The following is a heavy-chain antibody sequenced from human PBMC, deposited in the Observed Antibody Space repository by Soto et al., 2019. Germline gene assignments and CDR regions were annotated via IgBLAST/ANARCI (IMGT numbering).Heavy chain of an antibody. D-gene: IGHD6-19*01. CDR1: GFAFGSYD. J-gene: IGHJ4*02. CDR3: AKEAAVAGRPLDY. CDR2: ISGSGSNT. Sequence: EVQLLESGGGLVQPGGSLRFSCAASGFAFGSYDMSWVRQPPGRGLEWVSGISGSGSNTYYADSVRGRFTISRDNSKNTLYLQRNSLRAEDPAVYYCAKEAAVAGRPLDYWGQGTLVTVSS. V-gene: IGHV3-23*01.